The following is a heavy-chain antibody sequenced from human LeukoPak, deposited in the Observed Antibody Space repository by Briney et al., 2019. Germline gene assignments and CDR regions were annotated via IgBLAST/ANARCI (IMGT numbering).Heavy chain of an antibody. J-gene: IGHJ4*02. V-gene: IGHV3-53*01. D-gene: IGHD3-10*01. CDR2: IYSGGST. CDR3: ARTNRYYYGSGSYHFDY. CDR1: GFTVSSNY. Sequence: PGGSLRLSCAASGFTVSSNYMSWVRQAPGKGLEWVSVIYSGGSTYYADSVKGRFTISRDNSKNTLYPQMNSLRAEDTAVYYCARTNRYYYGSGSYHFDYWGQGTLVTVSS.